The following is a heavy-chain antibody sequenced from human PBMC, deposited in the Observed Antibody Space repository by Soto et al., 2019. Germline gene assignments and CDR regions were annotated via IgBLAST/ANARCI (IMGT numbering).Heavy chain of an antibody. CDR1: GGSISSSSYY. J-gene: IGHJ4*02. CDR3: ARRNRFSFDY. D-gene: IGHD3-10*01. CDR2: ISSSGST. V-gene: IGHV4-39*01. Sequence: QLQLQESGPGLVKPSETLSLTCTVSGGSISSSSYYWGWIRQPPGKGLEWIGSISSSGSTYYKPSRTRRVAMSVATSKHQFSIKLTSVTAADTAVYYCARRNRFSFDYWGQGTLVTVSS.